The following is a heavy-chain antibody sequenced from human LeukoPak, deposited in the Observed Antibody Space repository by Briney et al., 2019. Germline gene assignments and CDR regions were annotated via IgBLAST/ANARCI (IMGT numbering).Heavy chain of an antibody. D-gene: IGHD5-12*01. J-gene: IGHJ4*02. CDR2: IYYSGTT. V-gene: IGHV4-59*01. CDR3: ARAGGYSGYASN. Sequence: SETLSLTCTVSGGPISSYYWTWLRQPPGKGLEWIGYIYYSGTTYYNPSLKSRVTISLDTSKNKFSLNLTSVNVAGTAVYYCARAGGYSGYASNWGQGTLVTVSS. CDR1: GGPISSYY.